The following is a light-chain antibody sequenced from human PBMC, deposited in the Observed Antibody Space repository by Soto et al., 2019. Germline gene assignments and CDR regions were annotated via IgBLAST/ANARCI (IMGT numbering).Light chain of an antibody. CDR1: SSDIGGYNY. V-gene: IGLV2-14*01. Sequence: HSVLTQPASVSGSPGQSITISCTGSSSDIGGYNYVSWYQQLPGKAPKLLIYQVNNRPSGVSDRFSGSKSGNTASLTISGLQAEDEADYYCSSYTSGSTPYVFGGGTKVTVL. CDR3: SSYTSGSTPYV. CDR2: QVN. J-gene: IGLJ1*01.